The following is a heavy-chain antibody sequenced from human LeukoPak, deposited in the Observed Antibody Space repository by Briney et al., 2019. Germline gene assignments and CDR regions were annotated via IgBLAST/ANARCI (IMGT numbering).Heavy chain of an antibody. D-gene: IGHD4-17*01. J-gene: IGHJ4*02. V-gene: IGHV3-23*01. Sequence: PGGSLRLSCAASGFTFNTYAMSWVLQAPGKGLEWVSSISENGESTYYADSVKGRFTISRDNSRNTLYLQMNSLRAEDTAVYYCASYFHYGDYASLWYWGQGTLVTVSS. CDR1: GFTFNTYA. CDR2: ISENGEST. CDR3: ASYFHYGDYASLWY.